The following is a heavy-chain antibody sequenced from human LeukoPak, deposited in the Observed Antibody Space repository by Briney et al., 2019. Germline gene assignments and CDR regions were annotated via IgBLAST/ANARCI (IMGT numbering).Heavy chain of an antibody. Sequence: GASAKVSCKASGGTYSSYAISWVRQAPGQGLEWMGGIIPIFGTANYAQKFQGRVTITADESTSTAYMELSSLRSEDTAVYYCASGVINYYYYYMDVWGKGTTVTISS. CDR3: ASGVINYYYYYMDV. V-gene: IGHV1-69*13. D-gene: IGHD3-22*01. CDR2: IIPIFGTA. CDR1: GGTYSSYA. J-gene: IGHJ6*03.